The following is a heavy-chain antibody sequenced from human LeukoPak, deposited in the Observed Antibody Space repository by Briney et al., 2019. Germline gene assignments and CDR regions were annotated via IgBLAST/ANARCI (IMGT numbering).Heavy chain of an antibody. V-gene: IGHV4-61*02. CDR3: ARDSGQWRGSSIFDY. CDR1: GGSISSGSYY. CDR2: IYTSGST. J-gene: IGHJ4*02. D-gene: IGHD6-19*01. Sequence: SQTLSLTCTVSGGSISSGSYYWSWIRQPAGKGLEWIGRIYTSGSTNYNPSLKSRVTISVDTSKNQFSLKLSSVTAADTAVYYCARDSGQWRGSSIFDYWGQGTLVTVSS.